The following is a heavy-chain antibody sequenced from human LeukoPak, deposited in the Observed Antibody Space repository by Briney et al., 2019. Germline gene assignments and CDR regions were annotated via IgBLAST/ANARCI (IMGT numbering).Heavy chain of an antibody. CDR1: GYTFTSYG. J-gene: IGHJ6*02. CDR3: ARDLYYDILTGYYNYYYYGMDV. CDR2: ISAYNGNT. D-gene: IGHD3-9*01. V-gene: IGHV1-18*01. Sequence: GASVNVSCKSSGYTFTSYGIRWVRQAPGQGLEWMGWISAYNGNTNYAQKLQGRVTMTTDTSTSTAYMELRSLRSDDTAVYYCARDLYYDILTGYYNYYYYGMDVWGQGTTVTVSS.